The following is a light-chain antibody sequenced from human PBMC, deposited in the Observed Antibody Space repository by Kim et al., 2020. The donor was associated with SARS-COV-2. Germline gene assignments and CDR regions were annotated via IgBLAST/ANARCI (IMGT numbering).Light chain of an antibody. J-gene: IGKJ4*01. CDR3: QQRTNWPLT. CDR1: QSVSSY. V-gene: IGKV3-11*01. CDR2: DAS. Sequence: SVSPWERATLSCRASQSVSSYLAWYQQKAGQAPRLLIYDASNRATGIPARFSGSGSGTDFTLTISSLEPEDFAVYYCQQRTNWPLTFGGGTKLEIK.